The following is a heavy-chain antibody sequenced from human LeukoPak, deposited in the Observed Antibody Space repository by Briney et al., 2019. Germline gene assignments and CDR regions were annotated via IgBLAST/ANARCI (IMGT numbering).Heavy chain of an antibody. J-gene: IGHJ4*02. CDR2: ISSRSTSI. Sequence: GGSLRLSCAASGFTFSDYSMNWVRQAPGKGLEWVSSISSRSTSIYYADSVKGRFTISRDDSRNTLYLQMNSLRGDDTAVYYCAKDVGKWESLHFFDYWGQGTLVTVSS. CDR1: GFTFSDYS. D-gene: IGHD1-26*01. CDR3: AKDVGKWESLHFFDY. V-gene: IGHV3-21*04.